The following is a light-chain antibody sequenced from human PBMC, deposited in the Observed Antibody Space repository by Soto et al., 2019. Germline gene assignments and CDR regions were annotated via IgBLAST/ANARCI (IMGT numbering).Light chain of an antibody. V-gene: IGLV2-11*01. CDR3: CSYAGSYTYV. Sequence: QSALTQSRSVSGSPGQSVTISCTGTSSDVGDYNYVSWYQQHPGKVPKLMIYDVNKRPSGVPDRFSGSKSGKTASLTISGLQAEDEADYYCCSYAGSYTYVFGTGTKVTVL. CDR1: SSDVGDYNY. CDR2: DVN. J-gene: IGLJ1*01.